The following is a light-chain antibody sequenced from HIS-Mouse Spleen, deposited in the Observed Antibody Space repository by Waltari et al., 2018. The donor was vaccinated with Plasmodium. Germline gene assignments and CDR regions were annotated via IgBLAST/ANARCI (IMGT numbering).Light chain of an antibody. V-gene: IGLV3-10*01. J-gene: IGLJ3*02. CDR1: ALAKNY. CDR2: EDS. CDR3: YSTDSSGNHRV. Sequence: QPPSVSVSPGQTARITCSGDALAKNYAYWYPQKSGQAPVLLIYEDSKRPSGIPERFSGSSSGTMATLTISGAQVEDEADYYCYSTDSSGNHRVFGGGTKLTVL.